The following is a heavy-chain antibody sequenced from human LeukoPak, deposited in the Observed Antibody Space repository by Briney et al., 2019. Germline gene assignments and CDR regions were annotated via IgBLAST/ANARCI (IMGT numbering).Heavy chain of an antibody. V-gene: IGHV3-23*01. Sequence: PGGSLRLSCAASGFRFDDYAMHWVRQAPGKGLEWVSGISPRGDITYYKDSVRGRFTISRDNFKNTVSLQLNSLRAEDTAMYYCAKDDDWGRFNHWGQGTLVTVSS. D-gene: IGHD3-16*01. CDR3: AKDDDWGRFNH. CDR2: ISPRGDIT. CDR1: GFRFDDYA. J-gene: IGHJ1*01.